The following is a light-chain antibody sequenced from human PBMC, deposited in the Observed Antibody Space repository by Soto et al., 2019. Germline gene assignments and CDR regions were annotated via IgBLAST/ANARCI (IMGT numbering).Light chain of an antibody. CDR3: SSYASSNTQV. CDR2: DVS. CDR1: SGDVGGYNF. V-gene: IGLV2-14*03. J-gene: IGLJ2*01. Sequence: QSALTQPASVSGSPGQSITVSCIGTSGDVGGYNFVSWYQQHPGKAPKLMIHDVSDRPSGVSNRFSGSKSGNTASLTISGLRAEDEAYYYCSSYASSNTQVFGGGTKVTVL.